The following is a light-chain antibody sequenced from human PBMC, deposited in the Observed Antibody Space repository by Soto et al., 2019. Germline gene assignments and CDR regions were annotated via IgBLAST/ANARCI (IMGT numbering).Light chain of an antibody. CDR1: QSVSSN. Sequence: IEMTHSPATLSLSPGERATLYCWASQSVSSNLAWYQQKPGQAPRLLIYGASTRVTGVPARFRGSGSGTKSILIIKSLQSEDFAVYSCQHYNNWPPGTVGQVT. CDR2: GAS. J-gene: IGKJ1*01. CDR3: QHYNNWPPGT. V-gene: IGKV3-15*01.